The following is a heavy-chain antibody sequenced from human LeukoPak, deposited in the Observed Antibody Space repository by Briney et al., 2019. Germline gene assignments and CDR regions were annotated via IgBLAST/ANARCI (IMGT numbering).Heavy chain of an antibody. CDR2: IYSGGST. CDR3: ASASSYSSSWYAAVDYFDY. D-gene: IGHD6-13*01. V-gene: IGHV3-66*01. J-gene: IGHJ4*02. CDR1: GFTVSSNY. Sequence: GGSLRLSCAASGFTVSSNYMSWVRQAPGKGLEWVSVIYSGGSTYYADSVKGRFTISRDNSKNTLYLQMNSLRAEDTAVYYCASASSYSSSWYAAVDYFDYWGQGTLVTVSS.